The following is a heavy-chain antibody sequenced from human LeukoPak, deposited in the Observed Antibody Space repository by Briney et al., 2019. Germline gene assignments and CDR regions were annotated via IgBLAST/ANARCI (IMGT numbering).Heavy chain of an antibody. J-gene: IGHJ4*02. CDR1: GASISSSNW. D-gene: IGHD6-25*01. Sequence: PSGTLSLTCVVSGASISSSNWWNWVRQPPGTGLEWIGKIFHSGSTYYNSSLRSRVAISVDKSKNQFSLNLNSVTAADTAVYYCVSHIAAPWNYFDSWGQGILVTVSS. V-gene: IGHV4-4*02. CDR2: IFHSGST. CDR3: VSHIAAPWNYFDS.